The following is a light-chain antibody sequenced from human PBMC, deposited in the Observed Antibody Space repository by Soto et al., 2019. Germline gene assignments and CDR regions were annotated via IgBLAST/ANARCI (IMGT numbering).Light chain of an antibody. V-gene: IGKV3-11*01. CDR1: QSVSNY. CDR3: VQRSTWPWT. Sequence: IVLTQSPATLSLSPGARATLSCRAGQSVSNYLAWYQQKPGQAPRLLIYDTFNRATGIPARFSGSGSGTDFTLTISSLEPEDLAVYFCVQRSTWPWTSGQGTTVEIK. J-gene: IGKJ1*01. CDR2: DTF.